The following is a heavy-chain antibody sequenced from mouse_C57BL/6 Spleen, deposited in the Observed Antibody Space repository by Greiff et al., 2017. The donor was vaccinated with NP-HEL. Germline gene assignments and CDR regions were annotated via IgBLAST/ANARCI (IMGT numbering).Heavy chain of an antibody. V-gene: IGHV1-15*01. CDR1: GYTFTDYE. CDR2: IDPETGGT. D-gene: IGHD2-4*01. Sequence: QVQLQQSGAELVRPGASVTLSCKASGYTFTDYEMHWVKQTPVHGLEWIGAIDPETGGTAYNQKFKGKAILTADKSSSTAYMELRSLTSEDSAVYYCTRGGLRPYFDYWGQGTTLTVSS. J-gene: IGHJ2*01. CDR3: TRGGLRPYFDY.